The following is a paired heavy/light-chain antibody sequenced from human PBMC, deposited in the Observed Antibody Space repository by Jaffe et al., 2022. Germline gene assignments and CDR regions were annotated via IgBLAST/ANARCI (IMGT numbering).Heavy chain of an antibody. CDR1: GLNVGDYA. CDR2: IRSKAYGATT. CDR3: TRGSRESNSWFLYNWLDL. V-gene: IGHV3-49*04. J-gene: IGHJ5*02. Sequence: EVQLVESGGGLVQPGRSLRLSCTASGLNVGDYAMTWVRQAPGKGLEWVGFIRSKAYGATTEYAASVKGRVTISRDDSETVAYLQMHSLKIEDTAVYYCTRGSRESNSWFLYNWLDLWGQGTLVTVSS. D-gene: IGHD3-10*01.
Light chain of an antibody. J-gene: IGKJ4*01. V-gene: IGKV3-11*01. Sequence: EVVLTQSPDTLSLSPGERATLSCRASQSISIYLAWYQQKPGQAPRLLIYDASNRATGIPARFSGSGSETDFTLTISSLEPEDFAVYFCQQRNYWPPNFGGGTKVEIK. CDR3: QQRNYWPPN. CDR1: QSISIY. CDR2: DAS.